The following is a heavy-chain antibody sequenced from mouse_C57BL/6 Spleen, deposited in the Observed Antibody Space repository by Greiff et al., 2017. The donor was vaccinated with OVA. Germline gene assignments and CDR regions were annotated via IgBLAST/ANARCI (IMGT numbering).Heavy chain of an antibody. CDR3: ARQGGGPYWYFDV. Sequence: EVQGVESGGGLVKPGGSLKLSCAASGFTFSSYTMSWVRQTPEKRLEWVATISGGGGNTYYPDSVKGRFTISRDNAKNTLYLQMSSLRSEDTALYYCARQGGGPYWYFDVWGTGTTVTVSS. CDR2: ISGGGGNT. CDR1: GFTFSSYT. J-gene: IGHJ1*03. V-gene: IGHV5-9*01.